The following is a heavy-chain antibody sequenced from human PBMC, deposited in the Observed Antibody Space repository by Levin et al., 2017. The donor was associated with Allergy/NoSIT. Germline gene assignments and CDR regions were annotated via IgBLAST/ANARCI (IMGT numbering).Heavy chain of an antibody. D-gene: IGHD4-11*01. CDR2: ISYDGSNK. J-gene: IGHJ4*02. V-gene: IGHV3-30*18. Sequence: GGSLRLSCAASGFTFSSYGMHWVRQAPGKGLEWVAVISYDGSNKYYADSVKGRFTISRDNSKNTLYLQMNSLRAEDTAVYYCAKDFLVGYSNYLGRFSSIGGQGTLVTVSS. CDR1: GFTFSSYG. CDR3: AKDFLVGYSNYLGRFSSI.